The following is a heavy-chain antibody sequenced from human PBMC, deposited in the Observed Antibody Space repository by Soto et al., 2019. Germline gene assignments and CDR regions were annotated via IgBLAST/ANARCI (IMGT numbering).Heavy chain of an antibody. J-gene: IGHJ4*02. V-gene: IGHV3-9*01. D-gene: IGHD3-3*01. CDR1: GLNFDDFA. Sequence: RLSCVGTGLNFDDFAMHWVRQAPGKGLEWVSGITWNSRVLAYADSVKGRFTISRDNARNSLYLQMDGLRDEDTALYYCAKGRYDFWSPYYFDSWGQGTLVTVSS. CDR3: AKGRYDFWSPYYFDS. CDR2: ITWNSRVL.